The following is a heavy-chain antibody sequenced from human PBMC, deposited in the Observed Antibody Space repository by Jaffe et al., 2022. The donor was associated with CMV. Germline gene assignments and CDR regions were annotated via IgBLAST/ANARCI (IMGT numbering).Heavy chain of an antibody. D-gene: IGHD3-22*01. Sequence: QVTLRESGPALVKPTQTLTLTCTFSGFSLSTSGMCVSWIRQPPGKALEWLALIDWDDDKYYSTSLKTRLTISKDTSKNQVVLTMTNMDPVDTATYYCARSPSGYYQLYYFDYWGQGTLVTVSS. CDR2: IDWDDDK. CDR3: ARSPSGYYQLYYFDY. CDR1: GFSLSTSGMC. V-gene: IGHV2-70*01. J-gene: IGHJ4*02.